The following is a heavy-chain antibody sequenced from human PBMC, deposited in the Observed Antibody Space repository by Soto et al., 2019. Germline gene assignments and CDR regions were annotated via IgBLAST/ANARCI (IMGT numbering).Heavy chain of an antibody. Sequence: SETLSLTCTVSGASISTYYWIWIRQPPGKGLEWIGAVYYSGSTDYNPCLKSRVIISVDTSKNQFSLKLRYLTAADTARYYWARIGGRELRYPMDGWGQGTRVTVAS. J-gene: IGHJ6*02. CDR1: GASISTYY. V-gene: IGHV4-59*01. CDR2: VYYSGST. D-gene: IGHD1-7*01. CDR3: ARIGGRELRYPMDG.